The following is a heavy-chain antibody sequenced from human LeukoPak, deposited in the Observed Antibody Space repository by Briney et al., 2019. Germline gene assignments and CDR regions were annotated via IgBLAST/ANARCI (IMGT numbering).Heavy chain of an antibody. Sequence: RTGGSLRLSCAASGFTFSTDAMHWVRQAPGKGLEWVSAISSNGRGTYYVNSVKGRFTISRDNSKNTEYLQMASLGTEDMAVYYCTRWSGSCYSWGQGTLVTVSS. CDR1: GFTFSTDA. D-gene: IGHD1-26*01. CDR3: TRWSGSCYS. CDR2: ISSNGRGT. V-gene: IGHV3-64*01. J-gene: IGHJ5*02.